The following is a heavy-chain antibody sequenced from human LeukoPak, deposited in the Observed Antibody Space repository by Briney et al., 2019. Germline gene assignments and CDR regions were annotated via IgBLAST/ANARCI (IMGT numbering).Heavy chain of an antibody. J-gene: IGHJ4*02. CDR3: ARVAHMYYYGSGLDY. D-gene: IGHD3-10*01. Sequence: GGPLRLSCAASGFTFSSYSMKWVRQAPGKGREWVSSISSSSSYIYYADSVKRRFTISRNNAKNSLYLQMSSLRAEDTAVYYCARVAHMYYYGSGLDYWGQGALVTVSS. V-gene: IGHV3-21*01. CDR1: GFTFSSYS. CDR2: ISSSSSYI.